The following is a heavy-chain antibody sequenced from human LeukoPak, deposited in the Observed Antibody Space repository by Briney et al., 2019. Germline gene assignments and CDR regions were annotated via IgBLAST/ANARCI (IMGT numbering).Heavy chain of an antibody. Sequence: PGRSLRLSCAASGFTFSSYSMNWVRQAPGKGLEWVSSISSSSSYIYYADSVKGRFTISRDNAKNSLYLQMNSLRAEDTAVYYCARGPLVGAGECDYWGQGTLVTVSS. CDR2: ISSSSSYI. D-gene: IGHD1-26*01. J-gene: IGHJ4*02. CDR3: ARGPLVGAGECDY. CDR1: GFTFSSYS. V-gene: IGHV3-21*01.